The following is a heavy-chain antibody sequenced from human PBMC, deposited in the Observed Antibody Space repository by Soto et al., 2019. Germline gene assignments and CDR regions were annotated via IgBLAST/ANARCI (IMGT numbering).Heavy chain of an antibody. CDR3: AKDAIAVAGTPYFDY. J-gene: IGHJ4*02. D-gene: IGHD6-19*01. CDR2: VSGTGDNT. Sequence: PGGSLRLSCAASGFTFSSYVMNWVRQAPGKGLEWVSTVSGTGDNTYYADSVRGRFTISRDNSKNTLYLQMNSLRAEDTAVYYCAKDAIAVAGTPYFDYWGQGTLVTVSS. V-gene: IGHV3-23*01. CDR1: GFTFSSYV.